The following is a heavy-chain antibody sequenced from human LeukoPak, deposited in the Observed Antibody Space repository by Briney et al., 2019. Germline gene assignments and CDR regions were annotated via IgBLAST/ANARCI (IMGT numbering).Heavy chain of an antibody. CDR3: AKDSRYGGNYKAFHS. CDR2: ISGSGGST. J-gene: IGHJ3*02. V-gene: IGHV3-23*01. Sequence: PGGSLRLSYAASGFTFSSYAMSWVRQAPGKGLEWVSGISGSGGSTNYADSVKGRFTISRDNSKNTLYLQMNCLRAEDTAVYYCAKDSRYGGNYKAFHSWGQGTMVTVSS. CDR1: GFTFSSYA. D-gene: IGHD1-26*01.